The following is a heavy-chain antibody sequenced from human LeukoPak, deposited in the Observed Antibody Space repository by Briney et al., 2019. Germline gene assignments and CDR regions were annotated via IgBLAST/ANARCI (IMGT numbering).Heavy chain of an antibody. CDR3: TSGITMVRGVLHYYYYGMDV. J-gene: IGHJ6*02. Sequence: PGGSLRLSCAASGFTFSGSAMHWVRQASGKGLEWVGRIRSKANSYATAYAASVKGRFTISRDDSKNTAYLQMSSLKTEDTAVYYCTSGITMVRGVLHYYYYGMDVWGQGTTVTVSS. CDR1: GFTFSGSA. D-gene: IGHD3-10*01. V-gene: IGHV3-73*01. CDR2: IRSKANSYAT.